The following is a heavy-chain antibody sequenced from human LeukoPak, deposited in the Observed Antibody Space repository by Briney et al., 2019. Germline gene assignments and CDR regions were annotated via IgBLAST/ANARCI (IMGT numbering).Heavy chain of an antibody. D-gene: IGHD1-26*01. V-gene: IGHV4-39*01. J-gene: IGHJ4*02. CDR2: IYYGGST. CDR1: GGSASSSHY. CDR3: ARHVAYSGSYSNFDY. Sequence: SETLSLTCTVSGGSASSSHYWGWIRQPPGKGLEWIGSIYYGGSTYYNASLRSRVTTSVDTSKNQFSLKLSSVTAADTAVYYCARHVAYSGSYSNFDYWGQGALVTVSS.